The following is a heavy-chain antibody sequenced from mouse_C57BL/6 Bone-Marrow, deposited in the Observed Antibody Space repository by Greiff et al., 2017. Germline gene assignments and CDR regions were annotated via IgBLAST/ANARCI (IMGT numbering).Heavy chain of an antibody. CDR2: IWGVGST. J-gene: IGHJ3*01. CDR3: ARLDSSGTGFAY. D-gene: IGHD3-2*02. V-gene: IGHV2-6*01. CDR1: GFSLTSYG. Sequence: VMLVESGPGLVAPSQSLSITCTVSGFSLTSYGVDWVRQSPGKGLEWLGVIWGVGSTNYNSALKSRLSISKDNSKSQVFLKMNSLQTDDTAMYYCARLDSSGTGFAYWGQGTLVTVSA.